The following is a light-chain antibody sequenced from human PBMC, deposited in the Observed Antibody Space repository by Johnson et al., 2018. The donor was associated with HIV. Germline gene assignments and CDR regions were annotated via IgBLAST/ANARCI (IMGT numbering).Light chain of an antibody. CDR3: AAWDDSLNGSYV. J-gene: IGLJ1*01. V-gene: IGLV1-51*01. CDR1: SSNIGYNS. CDR2: DNN. Sequence: QSVLTQPPSVSAAPGQKVTISCSGSSSNIGYNSVSWYLQLPGTAPKLLIYDNNKRPSGIPDRFSGSTSGTSASLAISGLQAEDEADYYCAAWDDSLNGSYVFGTGTKVTVL.